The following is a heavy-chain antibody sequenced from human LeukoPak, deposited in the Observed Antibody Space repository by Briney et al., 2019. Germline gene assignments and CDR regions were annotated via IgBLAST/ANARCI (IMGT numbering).Heavy chain of an antibody. J-gene: IGHJ6*03. Sequence: SETLSLTCTVSGGSISSHYWSWIRQPPGKGLEWIWYIYYSGSTNYNPSLKSRVTISVDTSKNQFSLKLSSVTAADTAVYYCARVPYYYDSSGYYYYYYMDVWGKGTTVTVSS. CDR1: GGSISSHY. CDR3: ARVPYYYDSSGYYYYYYMDV. V-gene: IGHV4-59*11. CDR2: IYYSGST. D-gene: IGHD3-22*01.